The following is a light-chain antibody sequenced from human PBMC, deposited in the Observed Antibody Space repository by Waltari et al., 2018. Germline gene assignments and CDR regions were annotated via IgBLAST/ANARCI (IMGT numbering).Light chain of an antibody. CDR1: NLGDKY. J-gene: IGLJ2*01. V-gene: IGLV3-1*01. Sequence: SYELTQPPSVSVSPGQTASITCSGDNLGDKYTYWYQQKPGQSPVLVMYQDRRRPSGIPERFSGSTSGNTATLTISGTQTMDEGDYYCHAWDRDTAGFGGGTKLAVL. CDR3: HAWDRDTAG. CDR2: QDR.